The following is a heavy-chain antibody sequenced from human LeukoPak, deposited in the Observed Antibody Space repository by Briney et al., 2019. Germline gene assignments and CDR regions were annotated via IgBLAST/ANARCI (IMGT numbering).Heavy chain of an antibody. Sequence: GGSLRLSCAASGFTFDDYTMHWVRQAPGKGLEWVSLISWDGGSTYYADSVKGRFTISRDSSKNSLYLQMNSLRSEDTALYYCAKDGLRCSSTSCYTGGWFDPWGQGTLVTVSS. V-gene: IGHV3-43*01. CDR2: ISWDGGST. CDR3: AKDGLRCSSTSCYTGGWFDP. CDR1: GFTFDDYT. J-gene: IGHJ5*02. D-gene: IGHD2-2*02.